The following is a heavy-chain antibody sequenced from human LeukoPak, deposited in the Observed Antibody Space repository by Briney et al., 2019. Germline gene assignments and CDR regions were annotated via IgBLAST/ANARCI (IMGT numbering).Heavy chain of an antibody. Sequence: SETLSLTCAVYGGYFSGYYWSWMRQTPGKGLEWIGEINHRGSTNYKPSLKSRVSISVDTSKNKFSLKLSSVTAADTAVYYCARSMTTNAFDIWGQGTMVTVSS. J-gene: IGHJ3*02. CDR3: ARSMTTNAFDI. CDR2: INHRGST. D-gene: IGHD4-11*01. V-gene: IGHV4-34*01. CDR1: GGYFSGYY.